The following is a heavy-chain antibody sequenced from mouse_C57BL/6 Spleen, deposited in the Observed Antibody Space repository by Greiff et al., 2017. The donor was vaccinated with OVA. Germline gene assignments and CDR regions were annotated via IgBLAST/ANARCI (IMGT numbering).Heavy chain of an antibody. J-gene: IGHJ1*03. CDR1: GFSFTSYG. Sequence: QVQLQQSGPGLVQPSQSLSITCTVSGFSFTSYGVHWVRQSPGKGLEWLGVIWRGGSTTYNAAFISSLSISKANSKVHVFFKLNSMQADDTAIYYCSRNFITTIVGDWYFDVWGTGTTVTVSS. D-gene: IGHD1-1*01. CDR2: IWRGGST. CDR3: SRNFITTIVGDWYFDV. V-gene: IGHV2-2*01.